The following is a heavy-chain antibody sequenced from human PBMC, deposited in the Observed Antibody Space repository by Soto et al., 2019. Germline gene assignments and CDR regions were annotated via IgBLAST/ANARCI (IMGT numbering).Heavy chain of an antibody. CDR2: INSDGGII. D-gene: IGHD1-7*01. CDR3: VRNELLYAFDM. CDR1: EFTFSTYW. V-gene: IGHV3-74*01. J-gene: IGHJ3*02. Sequence: GGSLRLSCAASEFTFSTYWMHWVRQTPGKGLVWVSGINSDGGIIRYADSVKGRFTISRDNAKNTLYLQMNSLRVEDTAVYYCVRNELLYAFDMWGQGTMVTVSS.